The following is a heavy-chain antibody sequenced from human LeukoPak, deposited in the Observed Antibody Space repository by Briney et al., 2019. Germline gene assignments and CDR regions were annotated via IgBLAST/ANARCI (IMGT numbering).Heavy chain of an antibody. CDR3: ARGRLARSPYFDY. D-gene: IGHD6-19*01. V-gene: IGHV3-74*03. J-gene: IGHJ4*02. CDR2: IRSDGSGA. Sequence: GGSLGLSCAASGFTFSSTWMHWFRHAPGKGLVWVSRIRSDGSGATYADSVKGRFTISRDNAKNTLYLQMNSLRAEDTAVYYCARGRLARSPYFDYWGQGTLVTVSS. CDR1: GFTFSSTW.